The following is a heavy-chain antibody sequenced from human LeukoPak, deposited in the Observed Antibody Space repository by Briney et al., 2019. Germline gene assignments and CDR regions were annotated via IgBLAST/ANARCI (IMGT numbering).Heavy chain of an antibody. Sequence: GASVKVSCKASGYTFTSYAMHWVRQAPGQRLEWMGWINAGNGNTKCSQKFQGRVTITRDTSASTAYMELSSLRSEDTAVYYCARENIVVVVAAGRWFDPWGQGTLVTVSS. CDR2: INAGNGNT. CDR3: ARENIVVVVAAGRWFDP. D-gene: IGHD2-15*01. J-gene: IGHJ5*02. V-gene: IGHV1-3*01. CDR1: GYTFTSYA.